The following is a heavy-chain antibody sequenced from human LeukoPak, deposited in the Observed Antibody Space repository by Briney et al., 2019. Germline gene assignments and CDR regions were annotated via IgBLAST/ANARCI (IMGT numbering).Heavy chain of an antibody. CDR3: AKARGSYLTRPDY. Sequence: GGSLRLSCAASGFTFSSYAMGWVRQAPGKGLEWVSAISGSGGSTYYADSVKGRFTISRDNSKNTLYLQMNSLRAEDTAVYYCAKARGSYLTRPDYWGQGTLVTVSS. CDR1: GFTFSSYA. V-gene: IGHV3-23*01. CDR2: ISGSGGST. D-gene: IGHD1-26*01. J-gene: IGHJ4*02.